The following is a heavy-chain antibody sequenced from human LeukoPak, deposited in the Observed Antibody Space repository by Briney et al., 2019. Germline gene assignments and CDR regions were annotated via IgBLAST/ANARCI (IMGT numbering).Heavy chain of an antibody. CDR1: GGSISSYY. D-gene: IGHD4-17*01. CDR3: ARSTVTGYLQH. CDR2: IYTSGST. J-gene: IGHJ1*01. Sequence: SGTLSLTCPVSGGSISSYYWSWIRPPAGKGLEWIGRIYTSGSTNYNPSLKSRVTMSVDTSKNQFSLKLSSVTAADTAVYYCARSTVTGYLQHWGQGTLVTVSS. V-gene: IGHV4-4*07.